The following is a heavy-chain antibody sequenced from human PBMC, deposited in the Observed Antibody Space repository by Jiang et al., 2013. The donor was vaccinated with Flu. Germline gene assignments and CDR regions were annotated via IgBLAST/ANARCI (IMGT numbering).Heavy chain of an antibody. CDR3: ARRGTGGYYGSGSYLDY. D-gene: IGHD3-10*01. J-gene: IGHJ4*02. CDR2: LLYGST. V-gene: IGHV4-39*01. Sequence: TCTVSGGSISSSSYYWGWIRQPQEGAGVDWEYLLYGSTYYNPSLKSRVTISVDTSKNQFSLKLSSVTAADTAVYYCARRGTGGYYGSGSYLDYWGQGTLVTVSS. CDR1: GGSISSSSYY.